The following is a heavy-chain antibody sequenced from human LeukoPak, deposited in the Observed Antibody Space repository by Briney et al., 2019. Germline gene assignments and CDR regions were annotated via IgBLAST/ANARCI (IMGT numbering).Heavy chain of an antibody. J-gene: IGHJ6*02. D-gene: IGHD3-10*01. Sequence: GSLRLSCAASGFTFSSYGMHWVRQAPGKGLEWVAVIWYDGSNKYYADSVKGRFTISRDNSKNTLYLQMNSLRAEDTAVYYCARDGSGLDYYYYYGMDVWGQGTTVTVSS. CDR3: ARDGSGLDYYYYYGMDV. V-gene: IGHV3-33*08. CDR1: GFTFSSYG. CDR2: IWYDGSNK.